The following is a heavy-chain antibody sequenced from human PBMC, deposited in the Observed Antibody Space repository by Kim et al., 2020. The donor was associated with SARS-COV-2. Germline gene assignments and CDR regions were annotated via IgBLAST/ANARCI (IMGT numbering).Heavy chain of an antibody. V-gene: IGHV3-13*04. CDR2: IGTAGDT. J-gene: IGHJ6*02. CDR3: ARWGLTGYGMDV. Sequence: GGSLRLSCAASGFTFSSYDMHWVRQATGKGLEWVSAIGTAGDTYYPGSVKGRFTISRENAKNSLYLQMNSLRAGDTAVYYCARWGLTGYGMDVWGQGTTVTVSS. D-gene: IGHD3-9*01. CDR1: GFTFSSYD.